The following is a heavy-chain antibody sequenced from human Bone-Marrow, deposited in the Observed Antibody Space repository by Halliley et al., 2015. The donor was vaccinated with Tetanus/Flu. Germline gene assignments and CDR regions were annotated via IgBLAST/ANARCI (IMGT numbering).Heavy chain of an antibody. J-gene: IGHJ4*02. CDR2: IKRDGREE. CDR3: ARDRDRSWYPFLDH. V-gene: IGHV3-7*04. D-gene: IGHD6-13*01. Sequence: WVAKIKRDGREENYVGSVRGRFTISRDNARTSVYRQRKSLRAEDTAVYYCARDRDRSWYPFLDHWGQGTLVTVSS.